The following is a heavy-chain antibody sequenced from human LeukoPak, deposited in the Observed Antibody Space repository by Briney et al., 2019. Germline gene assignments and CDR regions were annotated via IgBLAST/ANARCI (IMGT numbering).Heavy chain of an antibody. CDR3: AKKYSTGLDP. V-gene: IGHV3-30*02. CDR1: GFIFRNYG. J-gene: IGHJ5*02. CDR2: IRHDGSKK. Sequence: GGSLRLSCAASGFIFRNYGMHWVRQAPGKGLEWVAFIRHDGSKKYYADSVKGRFTISRDNAKNSLYLQMNSLRAEDTAVYYCAKKYSTGLDPWGQGTLVTVSS. D-gene: IGHD1-26*01.